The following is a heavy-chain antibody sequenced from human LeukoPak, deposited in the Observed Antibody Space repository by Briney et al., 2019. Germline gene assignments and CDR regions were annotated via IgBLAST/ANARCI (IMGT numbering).Heavy chain of an antibody. V-gene: IGHV3-7*01. CDR3: ARDPESSAFDL. Sequence: GGSLRLSCVASGVTFSTYWMSWVRQTPEKGLEFVANIKQDGSVKNYMESLKGRSTISRDNPGESLYLESNTAIDDDVDVYYCARDPESSAFDLWDQGALVTVSS. CDR1: GVTFSTYW. CDR2: IKQDGSVK. J-gene: IGHJ4*02.